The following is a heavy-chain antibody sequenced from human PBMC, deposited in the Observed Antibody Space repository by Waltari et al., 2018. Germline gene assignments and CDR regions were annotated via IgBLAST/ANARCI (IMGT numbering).Heavy chain of an antibody. CDR1: GGSFSGYY. CDR2: INHSGST. V-gene: IGHV4-34*01. Sequence: QVQLQQWGAGLLKPSETLSLTCAVYGGSFSGYYWSWIRQPPGKGLEWIGEINHSGSTNYNPSLKSRVTISVDTSKNQFSLKLSSVTAADTAVYYCARGGGLQQDTYAFDIWGQGTMVTVSS. J-gene: IGHJ3*02. D-gene: IGHD4-4*01. CDR3: ARGGGLQQDTYAFDI.